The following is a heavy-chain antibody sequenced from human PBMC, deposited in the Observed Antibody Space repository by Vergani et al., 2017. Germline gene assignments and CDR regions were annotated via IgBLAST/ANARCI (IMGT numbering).Heavy chain of an antibody. J-gene: IGHJ6*03. CDR2: ISSSSSYI. D-gene: IGHD2-2*01. CDR1: GFTFSSYS. Sequence: EVQLVESGGGLVKPGGSLRLSCAASGFTFSSYSMNWVRQAPGKGLEWVSSISSSSSYIYYADSVKGRFTISRDNAKNSLYLQMNSLRAEDTAVYYCARGGDCSGNSGYAPIGGDMDGWGKGTTGTV. CDR3: ARGGDCSGNSGYAPIGGDMDG. V-gene: IGHV3-21*01.